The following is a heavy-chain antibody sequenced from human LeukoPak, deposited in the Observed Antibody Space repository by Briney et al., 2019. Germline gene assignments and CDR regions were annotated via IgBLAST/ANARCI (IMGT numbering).Heavy chain of an antibody. CDR2: INHSGGT. CDR3: ARVVVVAATDWFDP. D-gene: IGHD2-15*01. V-gene: IGHV4-34*01. J-gene: IGHJ5*02. Sequence: PSETLSLTCAVYGVSFSGYYLSWIRQPPGKGLEWVGEINHSGGTNYNPSLKSRVTISVDTSKNQFSLKLSSVTAADTAVYYCARVVVVAATDWFDPWGQGTLVTVSS. CDR1: GVSFSGYY.